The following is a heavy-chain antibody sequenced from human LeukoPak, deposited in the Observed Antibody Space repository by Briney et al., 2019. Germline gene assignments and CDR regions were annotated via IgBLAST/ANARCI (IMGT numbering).Heavy chain of an antibody. Sequence: GGSLRLSCAASGFTFSSHLMHSVPQAPGKGLGWVSRMNGDGSNTTYADSVKGRFTISRDNAKNTLYLQMNSLRAEDTAVYHCARSKRWYSTDAFDIWGQGTIVTVSS. D-gene: IGHD2-15*01. CDR2: MNGDGSNT. CDR3: ARSKRWYSTDAFDI. CDR1: GFTFSSHL. J-gene: IGHJ3*02. V-gene: IGHV3-74*03.